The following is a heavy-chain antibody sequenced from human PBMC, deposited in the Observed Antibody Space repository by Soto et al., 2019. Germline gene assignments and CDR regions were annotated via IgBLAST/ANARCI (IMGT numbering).Heavy chain of an antibody. Sequence: AAAKVSWKDCGYTFRSYGISWVRQADGQGLEWMGWISADNGNTNYAQKFQGRVTMTTDTSTSTAYMELRSLRSDDTAVYYCARDPLNTAMVDWGQGSLVTVSS. J-gene: IGHJ4*02. V-gene: IGHV1-18*04. D-gene: IGHD5-18*01. CDR2: ISADNGNT. CDR3: ARDPLNTAMVD. CDR1: GYTFRSYG.